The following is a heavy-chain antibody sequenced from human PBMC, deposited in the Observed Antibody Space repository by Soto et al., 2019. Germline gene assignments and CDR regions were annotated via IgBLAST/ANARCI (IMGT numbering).Heavy chain of an antibody. CDR2: IYYSGST. CDR1: GGSVSSGSYY. CDR3: ARVEVLEYYFDY. D-gene: IGHD3-3*01. V-gene: IGHV4-61*01. Sequence: SETLSLTCTVSGGSVSSGSYYWSWIRQPPGKGLEWIGYIYYSGSTNYNPSLKSRVTISVDTSKNQFSLKLSSVTAADTAVYYCARVEVLEYYFDYWGQGTLVTVSS. J-gene: IGHJ4*02.